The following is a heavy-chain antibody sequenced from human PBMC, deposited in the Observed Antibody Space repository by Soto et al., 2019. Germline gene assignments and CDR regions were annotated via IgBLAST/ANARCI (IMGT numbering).Heavy chain of an antibody. CDR3: ARGRKYYDFWSGYSHPRYYFNY. V-gene: IGHV4-31*03. CDR1: GGPFPNGGYY. D-gene: IGHD3-3*01. CDR2: THYSGDT. J-gene: IGHJ4*02. Sequence: LSLTCTVSGGPFPNGGYYWSWIRQEPGKGLEWIGYTHYSGDTSYNPFLRSRVTISTDTSKTQFSLRLRSVTAADTAVYYCARGRKYYDFWSGYSHPRYYFNYWGQGTLVTVSS.